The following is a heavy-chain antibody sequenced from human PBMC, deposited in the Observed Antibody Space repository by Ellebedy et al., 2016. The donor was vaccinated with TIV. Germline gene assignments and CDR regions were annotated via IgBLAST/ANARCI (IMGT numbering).Heavy chain of an antibody. Sequence: MPSETLSLTCTVSGGSTSSYYWSWIRQPQGKGLEWIGYIYYSGSTNYNPSLKSRVPISADTPKNQFSLRLKSVTAADTATYFCARHGTVGPTAYYYYSGLDVWGLGTTVTVSS. CDR1: GGSTSSYY. CDR2: IYYSGST. CDR3: ARHGTVGPTAYYYYSGLDV. D-gene: IGHD1-26*01. V-gene: IGHV4-59*08. J-gene: IGHJ6*02.